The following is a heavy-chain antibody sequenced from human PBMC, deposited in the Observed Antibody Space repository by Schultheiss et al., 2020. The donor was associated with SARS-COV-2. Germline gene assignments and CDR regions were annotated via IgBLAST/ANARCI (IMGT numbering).Heavy chain of an antibody. CDR1: GGSISSYY. CDR2: IYTSMST. V-gene: IGHV4-4*07. CDR3: ARAKAHYYGSGKGWFDP. J-gene: IGHJ5*02. Sequence: SETLSLTCTVSGGSISSYYWSWIRQPAGKVLEWIGRIYTSMSTNHNPSFKSRVTISVDRSKNQFSLKRSSVTAADTSVYHCARAKAHYYGSGKGWFDPWGQGTLVNVYS. D-gene: IGHD3-10*01.